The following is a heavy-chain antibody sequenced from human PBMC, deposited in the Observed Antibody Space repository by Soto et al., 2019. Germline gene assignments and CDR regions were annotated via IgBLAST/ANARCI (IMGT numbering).Heavy chain of an antibody. Sequence: LRLSCAASGFTFSDYYMSWIRQAPGKGLEWVSYISSSGSIIYYADSVKGRFTISRDNAKNSLYLQMNSLRAEDTAVYYCARDQGYYESSGYFDYWGQGTLVTVSS. CDR1: GFTFSDYY. D-gene: IGHD3-22*01. V-gene: IGHV3-11*01. CDR3: ARDQGYYESSGYFDY. CDR2: ISSSGSII. J-gene: IGHJ4*02.